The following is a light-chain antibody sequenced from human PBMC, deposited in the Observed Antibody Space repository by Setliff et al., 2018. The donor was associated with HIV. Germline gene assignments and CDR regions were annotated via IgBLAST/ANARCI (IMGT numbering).Light chain of an antibody. J-gene: IGLJ1*01. CDR1: TSDVGVYNY. Sequence: QSVLTQPASVSGSPGQSIIISCTGTTSDVGVYNYVSWYQQHPGKVPKLIIYEVSNRPSGVSNRFSGSKTGNMASLAISGLQAEDEADYYCGSYTTSCTFVFGSGTKVTV. CDR2: EVS. V-gene: IGLV2-14*03. CDR3: GSYTTSCTFV.